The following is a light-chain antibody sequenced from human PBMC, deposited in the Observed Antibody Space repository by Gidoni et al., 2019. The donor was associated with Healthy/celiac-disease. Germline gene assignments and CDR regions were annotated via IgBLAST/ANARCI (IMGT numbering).Light chain of an antibody. CDR1: QSISNW. CDR3: QQYNSYWWT. V-gene: IGKV1-5*03. CDR2: KAS. Sequence: DIQMTQSPSTLSASVGDRVTITCRPSQSISNWLVWYQQKPGKAPKPLIYKASSLESGVPSRCSGSGSGTEFTLTNSSLQTDDFATYYCQQYNSYWWTFGQGTKVEIK. J-gene: IGKJ1*01.